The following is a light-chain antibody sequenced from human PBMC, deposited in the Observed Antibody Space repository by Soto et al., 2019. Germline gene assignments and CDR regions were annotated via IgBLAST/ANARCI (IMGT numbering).Light chain of an antibody. CDR1: SSDVGSSNL. V-gene: IGLV2-23*01. Sequence: QSALTQPASVSGSPGQSITISCTGTSSDVGSSNLVSWYQQHPGKTPKLIIYEGSRRPSGVSGRFSGSMSGNAASLTISGLQAEDEAVYYCCSFARSSTSYVFGTGTKVTVL. J-gene: IGLJ1*01. CDR3: CSFARSSTSYV. CDR2: EGS.